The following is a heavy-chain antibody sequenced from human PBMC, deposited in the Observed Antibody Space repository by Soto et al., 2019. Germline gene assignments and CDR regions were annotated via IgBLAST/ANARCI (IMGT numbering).Heavy chain of an antibody. J-gene: IGHJ4*02. CDR3: ARDLGYYASDGYFDY. D-gene: IGHD3-22*01. Sequence: GGSLRLSCAGSGFSFSDYYMSWIRQAPGKGLEWVSYISSSGDIIYYANSVKGRFTISRDNAKNSLYLQMNSLRAEDTAVYYCARDLGYYASDGYFDYWGQGTVVTVSS. CDR2: ISSSGDII. V-gene: IGHV3-11*01. CDR1: GFSFSDYY.